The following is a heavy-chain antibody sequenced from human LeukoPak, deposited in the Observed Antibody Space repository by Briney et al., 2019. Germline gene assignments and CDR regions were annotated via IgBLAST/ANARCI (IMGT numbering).Heavy chain of an antibody. J-gene: IGHJ4*02. Sequence: GGSLRLSCAASGFTFSSYGMHWVRQAPGKGLEWVAFIRYDGSDKYYADSVKGRFTISRDNSKNTLYLQMNSLRAEDTAVYYCAKDSAPCGDHIDYWGQGTLVTVSS. CDR3: AKDSAPCGDHIDY. V-gene: IGHV3-30*02. D-gene: IGHD4-17*01. CDR1: GFTFSSYG. CDR2: IRYDGSDK.